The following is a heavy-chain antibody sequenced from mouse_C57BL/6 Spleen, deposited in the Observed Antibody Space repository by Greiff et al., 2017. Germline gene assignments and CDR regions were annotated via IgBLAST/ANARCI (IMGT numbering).Heavy chain of an antibody. V-gene: IGHV1-64*01. CDR2: IHPNSGST. D-gene: IGHD1-1*01. CDR3: AGSRDWYFDV. CDR1: GYTFTSYW. J-gene: IGHJ1*03. Sequence: QVQLQQPGAELVKPGASVKLSCKASGYTFTSYWMHWVKQRPGQGLEWIGMIHPNSGSTNYNEKFKSKATLTVDKSSSTAYMQLSGLTSEDSAVYYWAGSRDWYFDVWGTGTTVTVSS.